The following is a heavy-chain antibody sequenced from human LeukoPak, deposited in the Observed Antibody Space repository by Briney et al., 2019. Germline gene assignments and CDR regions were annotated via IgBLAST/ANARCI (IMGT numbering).Heavy chain of an antibody. CDR2: ITGRGGHT. Sequence: GGSLRLSCAGSGFTFTNYAMIWVRQAPGKGLEWVSAITGRGGHTYYADSVKGRLTISRDNSKNTLYLQMNSLRAEDTAVYYCAKDPNGDYVGAFDFQRWGQGTQVTVSS. CDR1: GFTFTNYA. J-gene: IGHJ1*01. CDR3: AKDPNGDYVGAFDFQR. D-gene: IGHD4-17*01. V-gene: IGHV3-23*01.